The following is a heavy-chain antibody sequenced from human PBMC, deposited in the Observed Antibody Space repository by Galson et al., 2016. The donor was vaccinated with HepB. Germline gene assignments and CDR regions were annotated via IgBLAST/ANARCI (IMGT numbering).Heavy chain of an antibody. V-gene: IGHV5-10-1*01. Sequence: QSGAEVKKPGGSLRISCKASGYIFTNYWITWVRQMPGKGLEWMGRIDPRDSSTKSSPSFQGHVTISTDKSINTAYLQWGSLKASDTAMYYRARHALGRNGWHYFDYWSQGTLVTVSS. CDR2: IDPRDSST. CDR3: ARHALGRNGWHYFDY. CDR1: GYIFTNYW. J-gene: IGHJ4*02. D-gene: IGHD6-19*01.